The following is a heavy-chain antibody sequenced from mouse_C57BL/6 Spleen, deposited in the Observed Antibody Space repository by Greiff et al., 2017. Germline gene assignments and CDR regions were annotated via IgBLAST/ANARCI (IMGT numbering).Heavy chain of an antibody. D-gene: IGHD3-2*02. CDR3: ARDSSGYDYFDY. J-gene: IGHJ2*01. CDR2: IYPGDGDT. Sequence: QVQLQQSGSELVKPGASVKISCKASGYAFSSSWMNWVKQRPGKGLEWIGRIYPGDGDTNYNGKFKGKATLTADKSSSTAYMQLSSLTSEDSAVYFCARDSSGYDYFDYWGQGTTRTVSS. CDR1: GYAFSSSW. V-gene: IGHV1-82*01.